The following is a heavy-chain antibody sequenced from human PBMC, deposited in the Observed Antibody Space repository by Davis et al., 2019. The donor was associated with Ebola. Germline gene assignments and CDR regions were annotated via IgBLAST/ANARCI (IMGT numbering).Heavy chain of an antibody. J-gene: IGHJ4*02. CDR3: ARAQFPTTSDH. CDR1: GYTFTNYG. D-gene: IGHD1-1*01. V-gene: IGHV1-18*04. CDR2: INPHNGNT. Sequence: ASVKVSCKASGYTFTNYGITWVRQAPGQGLEWMGWINPHNGNTTYAQNVQGRVIMTSDTATTTAYMEVGSLRADDTAVYYCARAQFPTTSDHWGQGTLVTVSS.